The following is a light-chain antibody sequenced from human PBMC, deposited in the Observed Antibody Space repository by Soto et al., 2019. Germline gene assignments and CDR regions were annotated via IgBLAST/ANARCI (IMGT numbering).Light chain of an antibody. V-gene: IGKV1-39*01. CDR3: HQTYSPPWT. CDR2: AAA. Sequence: DIQMTQSPSSLSASVGDRVTITCRASQSIRSYLNWYQQKPGKAPKLLIYAAASLQSGVPSSFRGFGAGTDFTLTITRLQAEDFATYYCHQTYSPPWTFGQGTKVEV. J-gene: IGKJ1*01. CDR1: QSIRSY.